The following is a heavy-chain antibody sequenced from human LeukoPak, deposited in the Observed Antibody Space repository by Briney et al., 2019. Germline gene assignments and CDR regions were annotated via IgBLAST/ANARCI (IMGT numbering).Heavy chain of an antibody. CDR2: ISGYNGNT. J-gene: IGHJ5*02. CDR3: ARFTDYCSRTSCYSYNWFDP. Sequence: ASVKVSCKASGYTFTSYGIIWVRQAPGQGLEWMGWISGYNGNTKYAQKLQGRVIMTTDTSTSTAYMELRSLRSDDTAVYYCARFTDYCSRTSCYSYNWFDPWGQGTLVTVSS. CDR1: GYTFTSYG. D-gene: IGHD2-2*01. V-gene: IGHV1-18*01.